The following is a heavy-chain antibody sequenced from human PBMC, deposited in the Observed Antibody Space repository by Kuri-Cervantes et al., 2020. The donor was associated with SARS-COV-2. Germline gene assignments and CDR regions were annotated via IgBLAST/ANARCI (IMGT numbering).Heavy chain of an antibody. V-gene: IGHV3-7*05. CDR3: ARVLSWFPDY. J-gene: IGHJ4*02. Sequence: LSLTCAASGFTFSTYWMTWVRQAPGKGLEWVANIDQNGNKNYYVDSVRGRFIISRDNSKNTLHLRMNGLRAEDTAMYYCARVLSWFPDYWGQGTLVTVSS. CDR1: GFTFSTYW. D-gene: IGHD3-10*01. CDR2: IDQNGNKN.